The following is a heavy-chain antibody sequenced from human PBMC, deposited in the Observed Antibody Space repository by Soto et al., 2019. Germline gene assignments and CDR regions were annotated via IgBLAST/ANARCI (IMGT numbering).Heavy chain of an antibody. J-gene: IGHJ5*02. Sequence: ASVNVSCKASGYTFTGYYMHWVRQAPGQGLEWMGWINPNNGDTKYAENFQGRVTMTGDTSISTAYMELSSLTSDDTAMYYCAKASPVAGGSSTSLPNDHGGQGSLVTVSS. D-gene: IGHD6-19*01. CDR3: AKASPVAGGSSTSLPNDH. CDR1: GYTFTGYY. CDR2: INPNNGDT. V-gene: IGHV1-2*02.